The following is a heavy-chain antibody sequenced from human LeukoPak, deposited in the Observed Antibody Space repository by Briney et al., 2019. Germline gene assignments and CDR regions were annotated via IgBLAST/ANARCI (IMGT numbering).Heavy chain of an antibody. CDR3: ARAPSSSGSYGSFDY. V-gene: IGHV1-69*05. CDR2: IIPIFGTA. D-gene: IGHD1-26*01. CDR1: GGTFSSYA. Sequence: SVQVSCKASGGTFSSYAISWVRQAPGQGLKWMGGIIPIFGTANYAQKFQGRVTITTDESTSTAYMELSSLRSEDTAMYYCARAPSSSGSYGSFDYWGQGTLVTVSS. J-gene: IGHJ4*02.